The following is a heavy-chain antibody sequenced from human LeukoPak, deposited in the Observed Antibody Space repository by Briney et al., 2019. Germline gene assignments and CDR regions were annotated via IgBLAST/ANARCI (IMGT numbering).Heavy chain of an antibody. V-gene: IGHV4-59*08. CDR3: ARHPFSDGFDI. Sequence: PSETLSLTCTISGGSTSTFYWSWLRQPPGKGLEWIAYIFHTGNSNYNPSLKGRVTISVDTSKNQFSLKVNSVTAADTAMYYCARHPFSDGFDIWGQGTMVTVSS. CDR1: GGSTSTFY. J-gene: IGHJ3*02. CDR2: IFHTGNS.